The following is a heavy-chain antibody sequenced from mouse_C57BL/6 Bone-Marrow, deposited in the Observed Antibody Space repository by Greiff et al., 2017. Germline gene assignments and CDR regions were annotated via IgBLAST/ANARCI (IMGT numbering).Heavy chain of an antibody. Sequence: QVQLKQPGAELVRPGTSVKLSCKASGYTFTSYWMHWVKQRPGQGLAWIGVIDPSDSYTNYNQKFKGKATLTVDTSSSTAYMQLSSLTSEDSAVYYCAREAIYYYGSSYPDWYFDVWGTGTTVTVSS. CDR2: IDPSDSYT. D-gene: IGHD1-1*01. V-gene: IGHV1-59*01. J-gene: IGHJ1*03. CDR1: GYTFTSYW. CDR3: AREAIYYYGSSYPDWYFDV.